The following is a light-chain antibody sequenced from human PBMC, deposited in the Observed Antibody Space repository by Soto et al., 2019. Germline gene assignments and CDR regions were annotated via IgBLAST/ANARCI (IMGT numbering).Light chain of an antibody. V-gene: IGLV2-14*03. CDR1: SSDVGGYNY. Sequence: QSALTQPASVSGSPGQSITISCTGTSSDVGGYNYVSWYQQHPGKAPKLMIYDVSNRPSGVSNRFSGSKSGNTASLTISGLQAEDEADYYCSSYTSSSTLRVVFCGGTKLTVL. CDR2: DVS. J-gene: IGLJ2*01. CDR3: SSYTSSSTLRVV.